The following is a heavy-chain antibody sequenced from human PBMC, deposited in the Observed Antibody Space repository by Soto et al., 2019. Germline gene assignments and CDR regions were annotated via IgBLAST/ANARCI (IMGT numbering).Heavy chain of an antibody. CDR1: GYTFTGYY. D-gene: IGHD6-13*01. J-gene: IGHJ6*02. CDR2: INPNSGGT. CDR3: AAYSSPELYYYYGMDV. V-gene: IGHV1-2*02. Sequence: ASVKVFCKASGYTFTGYYMHWVRQAPGPGLEWMGWINPNSGGTNYAQKFQGRVTMTRDTSISTAYMELSRLRSDDTSVYYCAAYSSPELYYYYGMDVWDQGTTVTVSS.